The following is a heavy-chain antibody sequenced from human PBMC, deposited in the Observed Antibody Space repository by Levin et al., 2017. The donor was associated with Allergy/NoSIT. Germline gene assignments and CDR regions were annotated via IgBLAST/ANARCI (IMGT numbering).Heavy chain of an antibody. CDR1: GGSFGGYY. V-gene: IGHV4-34*01. D-gene: IGHD3-16*02. J-gene: IGHJ3*02. CDR3: AVFSFRYGTFDI. Sequence: SETLSLTCALHGGSFGGYYWSWLRQPPGKGLEWIGEIGHRGYTYNPSLTSRVAISLDTSTNQVSLRLNSVTAADTAVYYCAVFSFRYGTFDIWGRGTMVTVSS. CDR2: IGHRGYT.